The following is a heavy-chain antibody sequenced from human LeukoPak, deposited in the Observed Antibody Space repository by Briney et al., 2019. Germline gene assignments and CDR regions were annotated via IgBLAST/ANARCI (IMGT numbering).Heavy chain of an antibody. V-gene: IGHV3-23*01. Sequence: PGGSLRLSCAASGFTFSSYAMSWVRQAPGKGQEWVSTISGSGSRTYYADSVKGRFTISRDNSKNTLYLQMNSLRAEDTAVYYCAKRTAVTGPYFDYWGQGTLVTVSS. CDR3: AKRTAVTGPYFDY. CDR2: ISGSGSRT. CDR1: GFTFSSYA. J-gene: IGHJ4*02. D-gene: IGHD6-19*01.